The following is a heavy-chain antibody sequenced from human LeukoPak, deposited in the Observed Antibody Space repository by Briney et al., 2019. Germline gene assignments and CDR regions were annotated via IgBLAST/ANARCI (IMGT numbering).Heavy chain of an antibody. D-gene: IGHD3-10*01. CDR2: IIPILGIA. J-gene: IGHJ4*02. CDR1: GGTFSSYA. CDR3: GTYGSGSYYDY. V-gene: IGHV1-69*04. Sequence: SVKVSCKASGGTFSSYAISWVRQAPGQGLEWMGRIIPILGIANYAQKFQGRVMITADKSTSTAYMELSSLRSEDTAVYYCGTYGSGSYYDYWGQGTLVTVSS.